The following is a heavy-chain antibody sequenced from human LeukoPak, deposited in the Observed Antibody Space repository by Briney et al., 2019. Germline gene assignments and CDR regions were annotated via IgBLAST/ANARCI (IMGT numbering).Heavy chain of an antibody. CDR2: LYYTGST. J-gene: IGHJ4*02. D-gene: IGHD3-22*01. V-gene: IGHV4-39*01. CDR3: ARQAYYYDSSGYYRNFDY. Sequence: SETLSLTCTVSGGSISSGSYYWGWIRQPPGKGLEWIGSLYYTGSTYYNPSLQSRFTISVGTSKNQFSLKLSSVTAADTAVYFCARQAYYYDSSGYYRNFDYWGQGTLVTVSS. CDR1: GGSISSGSYY.